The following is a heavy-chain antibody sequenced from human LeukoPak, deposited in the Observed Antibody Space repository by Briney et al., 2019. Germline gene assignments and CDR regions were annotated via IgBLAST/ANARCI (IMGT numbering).Heavy chain of an antibody. CDR1: GGSISSYY. CDR3: ARRLYSGYAYYFDY. V-gene: IGHV4-59*08. D-gene: IGHD5-12*01. J-gene: IGHJ4*02. Sequence: MPSETLSLTCTVSGGSISSYYWSWIRQPPGKGLEWIGYIYYSGSTNYNPSLKSRVTISVDTSKNQFSLKLSSVTAADTAVYYCARRLYSGYAYYFDYWGQGTLVTVSS. CDR2: IYYSGST.